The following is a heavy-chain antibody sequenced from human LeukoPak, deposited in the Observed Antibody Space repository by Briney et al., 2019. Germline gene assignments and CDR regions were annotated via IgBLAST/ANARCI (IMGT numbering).Heavy chain of an antibody. CDR3: ARELDYSNYGYFDY. CDR1: GGSISSGSYY. D-gene: IGHD4-11*01. CDR2: IYTSGST. V-gene: IGHV4-61*02. Sequence: TSETLSLTCTVSGGSISSGSYYWSWIRQPAGKGLEWIGRIYTSGSTNYNPSLKSRVTISVDTSKNQFSLKLSSVTAADTAVYYRARELDYSNYGYFDYWGQGTLVTVSS. J-gene: IGHJ4*02.